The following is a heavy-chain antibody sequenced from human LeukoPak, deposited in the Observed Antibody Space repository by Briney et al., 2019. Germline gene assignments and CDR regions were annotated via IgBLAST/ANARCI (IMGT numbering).Heavy chain of an antibody. CDR2: ININAGNP. D-gene: IGHD1-26*01. CDR1: GYTFTSYA. Sequence: ASVKVSCKASGYTFTSYAMNWVRQAPGQGLEWMGWININAGNPTYAQGFTGRFVSSLDTSVSTAYLQISSLKAEDTAVYYCAREGPVGWFAPWGQGTLVTVSS. J-gene: IGHJ5*02. V-gene: IGHV7-4-1*02. CDR3: AREGPVGWFAP.